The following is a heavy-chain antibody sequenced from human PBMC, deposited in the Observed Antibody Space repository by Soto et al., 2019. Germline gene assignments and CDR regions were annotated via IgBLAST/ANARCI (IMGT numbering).Heavy chain of an antibody. J-gene: IGHJ4*02. V-gene: IGHV1-8*01. Sequence: ASVKVSCKASGYSFTSYDINWVRQATGQGLEWMGWMDPKTGNTDYGQKFQGRVTMTRNTSISTAYMELSSLTSEDTAVYYCARGRGSRDYWGQGTPVTVSS. CDR2: MDPKTGNT. CDR1: GYSFTSYD. D-gene: IGHD6-6*01. CDR3: ARGRGSRDY.